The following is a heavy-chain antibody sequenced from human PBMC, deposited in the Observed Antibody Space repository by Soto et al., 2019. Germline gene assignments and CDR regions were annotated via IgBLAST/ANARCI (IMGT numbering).Heavy chain of an antibody. CDR3: ARGGGVGVAGSAAFDM. V-gene: IGHV1-2*02. CDR1: GYPVTAYY. Sequence: QLHLVQSGAVVKKPGASVTVSCSASGYPVTAYYMHWVRQAPGRGLEWMGGINPATGAAKYTQTFQGRVTMTRDTSPSTGFMELSGLTSEDTAVFFCARGGGVGVAGSAAFDMWGQVTLVTVSS. CDR2: INPATGAA. J-gene: IGHJ3*02. D-gene: IGHD3-3*01.